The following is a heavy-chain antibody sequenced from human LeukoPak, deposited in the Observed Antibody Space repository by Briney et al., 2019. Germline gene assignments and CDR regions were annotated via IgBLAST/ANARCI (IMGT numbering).Heavy chain of an antibody. CDR3: ASQNYYDSSGPNDAFDI. J-gene: IGHJ3*02. V-gene: IGHV5-51*01. CDR1: GYSFTSYW. D-gene: IGHD3-22*01. CDR2: IYPGDSDT. Sequence: PGESLKISCKGSGYSFTSYWIGGVRQMPGKGLEWMGIIYPGDSDTRYSPSFQGQVTISADKSISTAYLQWSSLKASDTAMYYCASQNYYDSSGPNDAFDIWGQGTMVTVSS.